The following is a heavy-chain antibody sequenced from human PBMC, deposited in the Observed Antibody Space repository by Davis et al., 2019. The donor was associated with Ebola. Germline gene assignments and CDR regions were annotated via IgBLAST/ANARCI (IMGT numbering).Heavy chain of an antibody. J-gene: IGHJ4*02. CDR1: GFTVSSNY. CDR2: IYSAGST. V-gene: IGHV3-53*01. Sequence: GESLKISCAASGFTVSSNYMSWVRQAPGKGLEWVSVIYSAGSTYYADSVKGRFTISRDNSKNTLYLQMNSLRAEDTAVYYCASSRYSSGWYGLGFDYWGQGTLVTVSS. D-gene: IGHD6-19*01. CDR3: ASSRYSSGWYGLGFDY.